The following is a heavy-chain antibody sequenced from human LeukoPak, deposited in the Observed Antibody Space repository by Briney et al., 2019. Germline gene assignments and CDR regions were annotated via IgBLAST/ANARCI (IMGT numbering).Heavy chain of an antibody. CDR1: GGSISSDY. CDR3: ARVMATAERFFDY. CDR2: IYYSGST. J-gene: IGHJ4*02. V-gene: IGHV4-59*08. Sequence: PSETLSLTCTVSGGSISSDYWSWIRQPPGKGLEWIGYIYYSGSTNYNPSLKSRVTISVDTSKNQFSLKLSSVTAADTAVYYCARVMATAERFFDYWGQGTLVTVSS. D-gene: IGHD5-24*01.